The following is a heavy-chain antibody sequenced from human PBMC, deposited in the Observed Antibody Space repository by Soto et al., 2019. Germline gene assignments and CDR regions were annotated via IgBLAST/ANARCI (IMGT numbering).Heavy chain of an antibody. V-gene: IGHV1-69*01. Sequence: QMQLVQSGAEVNERGSSVKISCNTSGGTFNTYALTWVRQAPGQGLEWIGGIIPIFGIKNVAQRFQGRVTINADESLTTAYMEMTSLRSDDTAVYYCEKEAGDHWGQGTLVSVSS. D-gene: IGHD3-10*01. CDR1: GGTFNTYA. J-gene: IGHJ4*02. CDR2: IIPIFGIK. CDR3: EKEAGDH.